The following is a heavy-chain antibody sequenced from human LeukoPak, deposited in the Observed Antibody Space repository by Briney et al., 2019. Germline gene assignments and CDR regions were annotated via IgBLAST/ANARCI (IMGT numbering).Heavy chain of an antibody. Sequence: PSETLSLTCTVSGGSISSYYWSWIRQPPGKGLEWIGYIYYRGSTNYNPSLKSRVTISVDTSKNQFSLKLSSVTAADTAVYYCARRTTSDYFDYWGQGTLVTVSS. J-gene: IGHJ4*02. V-gene: IGHV4-59*01. CDR1: GGSISSYY. CDR2: IYYRGST. CDR3: ARRTTSDYFDY. D-gene: IGHD2-2*01.